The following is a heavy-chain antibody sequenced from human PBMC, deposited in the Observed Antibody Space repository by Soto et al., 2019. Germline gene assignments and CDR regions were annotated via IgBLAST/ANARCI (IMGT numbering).Heavy chain of an antibody. D-gene: IGHD1-1*01. Sequence: GSLRLSCAASGFTCSSYDMSWVRQAPGTGLEWVSTILVSGSTHYPDSVQGRFTISRDNSKNTVFVHMNTLTAGDTAVYYCARATAAAGGAIDICGQGTMVTVAS. V-gene: IGHV3-23*01. CDR1: GFTCSSYD. CDR2: ILVSGST. CDR3: ARATAAAGGAIDI. J-gene: IGHJ3*02.